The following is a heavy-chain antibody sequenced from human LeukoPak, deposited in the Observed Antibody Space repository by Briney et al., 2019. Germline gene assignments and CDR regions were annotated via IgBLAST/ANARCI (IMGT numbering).Heavy chain of an antibody. Sequence: GGSLRLSCAASGFTFSGYWMSWVRQAPGKGLEWVANIKQDGSEKYYVDSVKGRFTISRDNAKNSLYLQMNSLRAEDTAVYYCASYYDSSGYFDAFDIWGQGTMVTVSS. D-gene: IGHD3-22*01. CDR3: ASYYDSSGYFDAFDI. V-gene: IGHV3-7*05. J-gene: IGHJ3*02. CDR1: GFTFSGYW. CDR2: IKQDGSEK.